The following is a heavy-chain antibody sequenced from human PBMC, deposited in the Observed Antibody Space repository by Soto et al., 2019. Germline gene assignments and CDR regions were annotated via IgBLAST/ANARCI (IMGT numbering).Heavy chain of an antibody. V-gene: IGHV2-5*02. CDR2: IYWDDDK. J-gene: IGHJ4*02. CDR1: GFSLSTSGVG. Sequence: QITLKESGPTLVKPTQTLTLTCTFSGFSLSTSGVGVGWIRQPPGKALEWLALIYWDDDKRYSPSLKSRLTITKETSKNQVVLTMTNMDPVDTATYYCAHSVGIAAAGPLDYWGQGTLVTVSS. D-gene: IGHD6-13*01. CDR3: AHSVGIAAAGPLDY.